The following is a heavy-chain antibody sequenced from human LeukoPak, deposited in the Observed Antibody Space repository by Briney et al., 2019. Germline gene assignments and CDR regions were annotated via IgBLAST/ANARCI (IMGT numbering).Heavy chain of an antibody. Sequence: GESLKISCEGSGYRFTSYWIAWVRQMPGKGLEWMGIIYPGGSDTRYSPSFQGQVTISADKSISTAYLQWSSLKASDTAMYYCARLIGYTHYYWGQGILVTVSS. J-gene: IGHJ4*02. CDR2: IYPGGSDT. CDR3: ARLIGYTHYY. CDR1: GYRFTSYW. V-gene: IGHV5-51*01. D-gene: IGHD5-18*01.